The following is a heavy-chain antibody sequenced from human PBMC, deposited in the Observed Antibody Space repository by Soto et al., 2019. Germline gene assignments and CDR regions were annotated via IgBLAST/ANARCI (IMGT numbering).Heavy chain of an antibody. CDR2: ISTYSGDT. CDR3: ARHHGPTTSENGFDP. J-gene: IGHJ5*02. D-gene: IGHD5-12*01. V-gene: IGHV1-18*01. CDR1: GYTFFSYD. Sequence: QVHLVQSGVEVKTPGASVKVSCQASGYTFFSYDIIWVRQAPGQGLEWMGWISTYSGDTKYAQKFQGRVPMTTDTSTTTAYLELRSLRSDDTAVYYCARHHGPTTSENGFDPWGQGTLVTVSS.